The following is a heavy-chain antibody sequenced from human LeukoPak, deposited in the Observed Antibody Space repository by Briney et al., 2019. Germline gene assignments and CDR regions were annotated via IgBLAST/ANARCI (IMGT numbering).Heavy chain of an antibody. CDR3: ARVGARPRGFYYYMDV. D-gene: IGHD4/OR15-4a*01. CDR1: GFTFSSYT. V-gene: IGHV3-23*01. CDR2: ISGSGGST. J-gene: IGHJ6*03. Sequence: GGSLRLSCAASGFTFSSYTMSWVRQAPGKGLEWVSAISGSGGSTYYADSVKGRFTISRDNAKNSLYLQMNSLRAEDTALYHCARVGARPRGFYYYMDVWGKGTTVTVSS.